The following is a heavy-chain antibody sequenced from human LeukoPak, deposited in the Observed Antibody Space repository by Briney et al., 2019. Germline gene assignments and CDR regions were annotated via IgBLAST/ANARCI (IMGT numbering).Heavy chain of an antibody. V-gene: IGHV4-59*11. Sequence: SETLSLTCTVSGGSINSHYWSWIRQPPGKGLECIGYIYYSGSTKYNPSLNSRATISLDTSKNQFFLKLTSVTAADTAVYYCARDGDSGGWFDSWGQGALVAVSS. J-gene: IGHJ5*01. CDR3: ARDGDSGGWFDS. CDR2: IYYSGST. CDR1: GGSINSHY. D-gene: IGHD6-25*01.